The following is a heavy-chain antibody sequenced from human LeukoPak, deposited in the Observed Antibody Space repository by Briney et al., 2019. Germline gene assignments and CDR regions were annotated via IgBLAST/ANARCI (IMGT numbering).Heavy chain of an antibody. D-gene: IGHD2-15*01. V-gene: IGHV6-1*01. CDR3: ARADCSGGSCHFDF. CDR2: TYYRSMWYN. Sequence: SQTLSLTCDISGDSVSSDSSAWNWIRQSPSRGFEWLGRTYYRSMWYNHYAISVKSRIIISSDTSKNQFSLHLNSVTPEDSAVYYCARADCSGGSCHFDFWGQGTLVTVSS. CDR1: GDSVSSDSSA. J-gene: IGHJ4*02.